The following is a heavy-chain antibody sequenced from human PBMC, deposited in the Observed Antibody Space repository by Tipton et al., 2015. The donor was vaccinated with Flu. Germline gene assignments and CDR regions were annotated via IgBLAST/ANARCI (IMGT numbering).Heavy chain of an antibody. CDR2: IHRYGTT. J-gene: IGHJ4*02. Sequence: TLSLTCVVSGDSISSDYFWGWIRQPPGKGLEWIATIHRYGTTYYNPSLKSRVTISADTSKNEFYLRLNSVTAADTAVYYCARASSSVVVTAIRFDYWGLGTLVTISS. CDR1: GDSISSDYF. CDR3: ARASSSVVVTAIRFDY. D-gene: IGHD2-21*02. V-gene: IGHV4-38-2*01.